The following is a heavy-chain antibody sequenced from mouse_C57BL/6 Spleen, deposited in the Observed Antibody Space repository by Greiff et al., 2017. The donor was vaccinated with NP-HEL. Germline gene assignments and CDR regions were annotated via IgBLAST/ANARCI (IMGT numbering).Heavy chain of an antibody. CDR2: ISYDGSN. V-gene: IGHV3-6*01. J-gene: IGHJ4*01. Sequence: EVKLMESGPGLVKPSQSLSLTCSVTGYSITSGYYWNWIRQFPGNKLEWMGYISYDGSNNYNPSLKNRISITRDTSKNQFFLKLNSVTTEDTATYYCARGSPYAMDYWGQGTSVTVSS. CDR3: ARGSPYAMDY. CDR1: GYSITSGYY. D-gene: IGHD1-1*01.